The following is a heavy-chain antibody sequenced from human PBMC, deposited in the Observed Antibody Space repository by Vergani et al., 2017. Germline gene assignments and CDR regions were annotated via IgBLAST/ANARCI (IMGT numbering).Heavy chain of an antibody. CDR2: INPNSGGT. CDR3: ARRGYSYGYEDYGMDV. D-gene: IGHD5-18*01. CDR1: GYTFTGYY. J-gene: IGHJ6*02. Sequence: QVQLVQSGAEVKKPGASVKVSCKASGYTFTGYYMHWVRQAPGQGLEWMGWINPNSGGTNYAQKFQGRVTMTRDTSISTAYMELSRLRSDATAVYYCARRGYSYGYEDYGMDVWGQGTTVTVSS. V-gene: IGHV1-2*02.